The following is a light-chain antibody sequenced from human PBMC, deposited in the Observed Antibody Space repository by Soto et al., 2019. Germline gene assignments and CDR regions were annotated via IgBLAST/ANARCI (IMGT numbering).Light chain of an antibody. CDR3: QQYNTYSP. CDR1: QSVSSY. Sequence: EIVLPQSTDTLSLSPGERSTLSCRASQSVSSYLAWYQQKPGQAPRLLIYDASNRATGIPARFSGSGSGTDFTLTISSLQPDDFATYYCQQYNTYSPFGQGTKVDIK. J-gene: IGKJ1*01. CDR2: DAS. V-gene: IGKV3-11*01.